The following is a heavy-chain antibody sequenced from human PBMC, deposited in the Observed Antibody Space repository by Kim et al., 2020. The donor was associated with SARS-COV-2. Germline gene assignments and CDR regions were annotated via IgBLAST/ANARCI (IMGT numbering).Heavy chain of an antibody. Sequence: LQGRVTMTTDTSTSTAYMELRSLRSDDTAVYYCARSLRRRITGTPGGFDYWGQGTLVTVSS. D-gene: IGHD1-20*01. J-gene: IGHJ4*02. V-gene: IGHV1-18*01. CDR3: ARSLRRRITGTPGGFDY.